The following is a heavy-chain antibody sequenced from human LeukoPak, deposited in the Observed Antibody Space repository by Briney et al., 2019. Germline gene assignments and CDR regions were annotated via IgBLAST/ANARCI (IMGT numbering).Heavy chain of an antibody. CDR1: GFTFDDYA. CDR2: ISWNSGSI. CDR3: AKARGYSYAVDY. D-gene: IGHD5-18*01. V-gene: IGHV3-9*01. Sequence: GGSLRLSCAASGFTFDDYAMHWVRQAPGKGLEWVSGISWNSGSIGYADSVKGRFTISRDNAKNSLYLQMNSLRAEDTALYYCAKARGYSYAVDYWGQGTLVTVSS. J-gene: IGHJ4*02.